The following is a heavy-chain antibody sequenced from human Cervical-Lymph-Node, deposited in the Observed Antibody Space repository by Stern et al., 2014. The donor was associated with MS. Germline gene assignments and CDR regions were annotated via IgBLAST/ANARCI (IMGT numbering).Heavy chain of an antibody. CDR3: ARVNSGYNWFDS. Sequence: QVQLVESGPGLVKPSGTLSLTCAVSADSITNNNWWAWVRQTPGMGLEWIGEIHHSGTTNLRPSLKSRVTMSVDKSKTQFSLELRSVTAADTAFYYCARVNSGYNWFDSWGQGTLVTVSS. V-gene: IGHV4-4*02. CDR2: IHHSGTT. J-gene: IGHJ5*01. D-gene: IGHD5-12*01. CDR1: ADSITNNNW.